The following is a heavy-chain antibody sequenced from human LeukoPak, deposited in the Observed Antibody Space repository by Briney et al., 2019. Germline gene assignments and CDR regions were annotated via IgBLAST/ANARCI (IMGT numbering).Heavy chain of an antibody. CDR2: IYYSGST. CDR3: ARRPLSLARGYSYGYIAFDI. D-gene: IGHD5-18*01. CDR1: GFTFSSYA. V-gene: IGHV4-59*08. Sequence: AGGSLRLSCAASGFTFSSYAMSWIRQPPGKGLEWIGYIYYSGSTNYNPSLKSRVTISVDTSKNQFSLKLSSVTAADTAVYYCARRPLSLARGYSYGYIAFDIWGQGTMVTVSS. J-gene: IGHJ3*02.